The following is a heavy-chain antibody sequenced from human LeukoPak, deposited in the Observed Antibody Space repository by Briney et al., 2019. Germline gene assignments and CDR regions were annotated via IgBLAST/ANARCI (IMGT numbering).Heavy chain of an antibody. V-gene: IGHV4-4*07. J-gene: IGHJ4*02. CDR3: ARLWRVGSNWHPDDN. CDR2: TSVNDGA. Sequence: SETLSLTCAVSGASVNAYLWSWIRQPAGQGLEWIGRTSVNDGATYNPSLMSRVTMSVDTSKNQFSLRLTSMTAADTAIYYCARLWRVGSNWHPDDNWGQGILVTVSS. CDR1: GASVNAYL. D-gene: IGHD4-11*01.